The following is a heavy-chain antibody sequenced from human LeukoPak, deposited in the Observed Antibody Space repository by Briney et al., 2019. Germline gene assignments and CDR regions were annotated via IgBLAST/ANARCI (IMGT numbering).Heavy chain of an antibody. Sequence: GGSLRPSCAASAFTFRNYWMSWVRQAPGQGLEWVANIKQDGSEKYYVDSVKGRFTISRDNAKNSLYLQMNSLRAEDTAVYYCARYPGGYCSGGSCYSGYYYYYMDVWGKGTTVTISS. CDR2: IKQDGSEK. V-gene: IGHV3-7*01. J-gene: IGHJ6*03. D-gene: IGHD2-15*01. CDR3: ARYPGGYCSGGSCYSGYYYYYMDV. CDR1: AFTFRNYW.